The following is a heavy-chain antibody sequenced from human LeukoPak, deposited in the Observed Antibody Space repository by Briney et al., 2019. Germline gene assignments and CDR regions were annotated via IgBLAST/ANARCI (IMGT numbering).Heavy chain of an antibody. D-gene: IGHD3-22*01. CDR1: GYSISSGYY. CDR3: ARGYYDSSGYSTAHFDY. CDR2: IYHSGST. J-gene: IGHJ4*02. V-gene: IGHV4-38-2*02. Sequence: SETLSLTCTVSGYSISSGYYWGWILQPPGKGLEWIGSIYHSGSTYYNPSLKSRVTISVDTSKNQFSLKLSSVTAADTAVYYCARGYYDSSGYSTAHFDYWGQGTLVTVSS.